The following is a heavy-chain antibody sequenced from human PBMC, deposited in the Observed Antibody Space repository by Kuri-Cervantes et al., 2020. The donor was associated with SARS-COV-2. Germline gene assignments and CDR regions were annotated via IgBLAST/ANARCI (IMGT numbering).Heavy chain of an antibody. CDR2: INQSGST. V-gene: IGHV4-34*01. J-gene: IGHJ6*03. D-gene: IGHD3-3*01. Sequence: SETLSLTCAVFGGSSSGYYWGWIRQPPGKGLEWIGEINQSGSTSYSPSLKSRLTISVDTSENQFSLKLSSVTAADTAVYYCARGRGGYYMGGYYFYSKDVWGKGTTVTVSS. CDR3: ARGRGGYYMGGYYFYSKDV. CDR1: GGSSSGYY.